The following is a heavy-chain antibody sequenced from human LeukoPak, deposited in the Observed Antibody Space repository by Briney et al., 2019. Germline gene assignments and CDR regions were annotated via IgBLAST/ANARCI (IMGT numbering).Heavy chain of an antibody. CDR1: GGSISSYY. CDR3: ARRRTYYGMDV. V-gene: IGHV4-59*08. J-gene: IGHJ6*02. Sequence: SETLSLTCTVSGGSISSYYWSWIRQPPGKGLEWIGYIYYSGSTNYNPSLKSRVAISVDTSKNQFSLKLSSVTAADTAVYYCARRRTYYGMDVWGQGTTVTVSS. D-gene: IGHD1-1*01. CDR2: IYYSGST.